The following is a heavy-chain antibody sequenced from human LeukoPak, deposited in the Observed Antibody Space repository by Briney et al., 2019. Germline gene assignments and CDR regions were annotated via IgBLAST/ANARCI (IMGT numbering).Heavy chain of an antibody. Sequence: GASVKVSCKASGYTFTSYGISWVRQAPGQGLEWMGWISAYNGNTNYAQKLQGRVTMTTDTSTSTAYMELRSLRSDDTAVYYCARGFKVGCSSTSCYTKDYYYYYMDVWGKGTTITVSS. J-gene: IGHJ6*03. D-gene: IGHD2-2*02. CDR2: ISAYNGNT. CDR1: GYTFTSYG. CDR3: ARGFKVGCSSTSCYTKDYYYYYMDV. V-gene: IGHV1-18*01.